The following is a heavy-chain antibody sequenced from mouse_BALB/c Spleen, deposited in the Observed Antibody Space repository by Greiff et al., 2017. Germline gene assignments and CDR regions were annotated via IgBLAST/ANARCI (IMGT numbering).Heavy chain of an antibody. J-gene: IGHJ2*01. V-gene: IGHV5-6-5*01. CDR2: ISSGGST. D-gene: IGHD2-4*01. CDR3: ARGGSTMIFFDY. CDR1: GFTFSSYA. Sequence: VQLKESGGGLVKPGGSLKLSCAASGFTFSSYAMSWVRQTPEKRLEWVASISSGGSTYYPDSVKGRFTISRDNARNILYLQMSSLRSEDTAMYYCARGGSTMIFFDYWGQGTTLTVSS.